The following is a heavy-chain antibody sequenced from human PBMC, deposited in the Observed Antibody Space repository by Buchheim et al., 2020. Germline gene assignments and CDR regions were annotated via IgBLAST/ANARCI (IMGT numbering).Heavy chain of an antibody. CDR3: AKASDILTGYYNFNFFDY. CDR2: ISGSAGST. J-gene: IGHJ4*02. Sequence: EVQLLESGGGLVQPGKSLRLSCAASGFTFNSYAMSWVRQGPGKGLEWVSAISGSAGSTYYAESVKGRFTISRDNSKNTLYLQMNSLRAEDTAAYYCAKASDILTGYYNFNFFDYWGQGTL. CDR1: GFTFNSYA. V-gene: IGHV3-23*01. D-gene: IGHD3-9*01.